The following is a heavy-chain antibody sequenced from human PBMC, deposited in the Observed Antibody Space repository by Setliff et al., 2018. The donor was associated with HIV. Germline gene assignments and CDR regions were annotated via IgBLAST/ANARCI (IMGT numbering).Heavy chain of an antibody. V-gene: IGHV4-34*01. CDR3: ARGVRDNSGWSSYYFDY. CDR1: GGSFSGYY. Sequence: SETLSLTCAVYGGSFSGYYWSWIRQPPGKGLEWIGEVTHSGRTNYNPSLESRVTTSVDTSKKQFSLRLTSVTAADTAVYYCARGVRDNSGWSSYYFDYWGQGTRVTSPQ. D-gene: IGHD6-19*01. CDR2: VTHSGRT. J-gene: IGHJ4*02.